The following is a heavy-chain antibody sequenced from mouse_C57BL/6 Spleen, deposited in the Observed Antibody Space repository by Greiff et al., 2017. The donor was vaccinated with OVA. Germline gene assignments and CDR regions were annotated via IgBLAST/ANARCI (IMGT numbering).Heavy chain of an antibody. CDR1: GYTFTSYW. D-gene: IGHD2-4*01. V-gene: IGHV1-64*01. CDR3: ARPGDDYDWCAY. Sequence: VQLQQPGAELVKPGASVTLSCKASGYTFTSYWLHWVPQRPGQVLEWLGMIHPTSVRTHYNEKCKSKATLTVDKSSSTAYMQLSSLTSEDAAVYYCARPGDDYDWCAYWGQGTLVTVSA. J-gene: IGHJ3*01. CDR2: IHPTSVRT.